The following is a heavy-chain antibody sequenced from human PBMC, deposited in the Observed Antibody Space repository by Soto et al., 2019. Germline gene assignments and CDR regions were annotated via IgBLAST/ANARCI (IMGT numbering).Heavy chain of an antibody. CDR1: GFTFSTYG. CDR3: ARDLKASGGLGFDY. CDR2: IGYDGSNK. Sequence: QVQLVESGGGVVQPGRSLRLSSAASGFTFSTYGMHWVRQAPGKGLEWGAVIGYDGSNKYYADSVEGRFTISRDDSKSALYRLMNSLSAKDTAVYYCARDLKASGGLGFDYWGQGILVTVSS. D-gene: IGHD6-19*01. J-gene: IGHJ4*02. V-gene: IGHV3-33*01.